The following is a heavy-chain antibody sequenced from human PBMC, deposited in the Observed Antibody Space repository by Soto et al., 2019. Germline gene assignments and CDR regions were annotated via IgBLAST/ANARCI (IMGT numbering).Heavy chain of an antibody. CDR2: ISISSSYI. J-gene: IGHJ4*02. V-gene: IGHV3-21*01. D-gene: IGHD3-22*01. CDR1: GFTFANYP. Sequence: GGSLRLSCATSGFTFANYPMSWVRQAPGKGPEWVSSISISSSYIYYADSVKGRFTISRDNAKNSLYLQMNSLRAEDTAVYYCASNYDSSGYYYAFDYWGQGTPVTVS. CDR3: ASNYDSSGYYYAFDY.